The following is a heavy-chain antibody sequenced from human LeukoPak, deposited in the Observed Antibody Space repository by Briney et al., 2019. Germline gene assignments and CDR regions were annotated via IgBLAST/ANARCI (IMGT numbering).Heavy chain of an antibody. Sequence: GGSLRLSCAASGFTFSGYGMHWVRQAPGKGLEWVAFIRYDGSNEYYADSVKGRFTISRDHSKNTLYLQMNSLRAEDTAIYYCAKGRYSHGLFDYWGQGTLVTVSS. CDR3: AKGRYSHGLFDY. D-gene: IGHD1-26*01. CDR2: IRYDGSNE. CDR1: GFTFSGYG. J-gene: IGHJ4*02. V-gene: IGHV3-30*02.